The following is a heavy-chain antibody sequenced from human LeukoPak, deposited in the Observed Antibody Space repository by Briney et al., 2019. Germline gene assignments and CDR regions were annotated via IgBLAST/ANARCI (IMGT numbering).Heavy chain of an antibody. D-gene: IGHD1-26*01. J-gene: IGHJ4*02. V-gene: IGHV3-7*03. CDR3: AKDWERSGCDY. CDR2: IKHDGSED. Sequence: GGSLRLSCAASGFTFSNYWMTWVRQAPGKGLEWVANIKHDGSEDYYLDSVKGRFTISRDNSKNTLYLQMNSLRAEDTAVYYCAKDWERSGCDYWGQGTLVTVSS. CDR1: GFTFSNYW.